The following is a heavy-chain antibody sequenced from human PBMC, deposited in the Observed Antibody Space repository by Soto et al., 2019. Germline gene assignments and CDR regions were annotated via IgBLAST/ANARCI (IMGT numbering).Heavy chain of an antibody. Sequence: SGGSVSSGSYYWSWIRQPPGKGLECVGYIYYSGSTNYNPSLKSRVTISVDTSKNQFSLHLSSVTAADTAMYYCARKALELERLGPFDYWGQGTLVTVSS. CDR2: IYYSGST. D-gene: IGHD1-1*01. V-gene: IGHV4-61*01. J-gene: IGHJ4*02. CDR3: ARKALELERLGPFDY. CDR1: GGSVSSGSYY.